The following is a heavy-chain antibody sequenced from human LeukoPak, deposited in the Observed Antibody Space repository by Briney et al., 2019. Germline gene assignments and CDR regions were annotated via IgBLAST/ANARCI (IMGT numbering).Heavy chain of an antibody. CDR1: GYTFTGYY. CDR3: ARGPYYYMDV. J-gene: IGHJ6*03. CDR2: INPNSGGT. Sequence: ASVKVSCKASGYTFTGYYMHWVRQAPGQGLEWMGWINPNSGGTNYAQKFQGRVTMTRDTSTSTVYMELSSLRSEDMAVYYCARGPYYYMDVWGKGTTVTVSS. V-gene: IGHV1-2*02.